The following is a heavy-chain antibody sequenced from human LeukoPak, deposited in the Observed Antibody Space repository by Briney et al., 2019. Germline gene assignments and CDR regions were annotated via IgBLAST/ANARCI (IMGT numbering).Heavy chain of an antibody. Sequence: ASVKVSCKASGYTFTGYYMHWVRQAPEQGLEWMGWINPNSGVTNSAQKFQGRLSMTRDTSITTAYMELSSLTSDDTAVYYCARGPPSQYTVVVINYWGQGTLVTVSS. J-gene: IGHJ4*02. CDR3: ARGPPSQYTVVVINY. D-gene: IGHD2-21*01. V-gene: IGHV1-2*02. CDR1: GYTFTGYY. CDR2: INPNSGVT.